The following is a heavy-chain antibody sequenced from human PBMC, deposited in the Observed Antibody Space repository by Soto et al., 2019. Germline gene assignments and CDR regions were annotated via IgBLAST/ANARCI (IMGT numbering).Heavy chain of an antibody. Sequence: PSETLSLTCTVSGGSVSSTSHYWTWLRQPPGKGLEWIGYIHYSGSTNYNPSLQSRVTISVDTSKNHFSLELTSVTAADTAVYYWARAWEHLYLDDWGQGALVTVSS. J-gene: IGHJ4*02. CDR3: ARAWEHLYLDD. V-gene: IGHV4-61*01. CDR2: IHYSGST. CDR1: GGSVSSTSHY. D-gene: IGHD1-26*01.